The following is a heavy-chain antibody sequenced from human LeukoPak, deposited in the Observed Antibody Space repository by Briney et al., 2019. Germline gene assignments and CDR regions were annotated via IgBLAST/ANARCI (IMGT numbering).Heavy chain of an antibody. CDR2: IYTSGST. J-gene: IGHJ6*03. D-gene: IGHD3-10*01. CDR3: ARDLRVGAMVRGELYMDV. CDR1: GGSISSYY. V-gene: IGHV4-4*07. Sequence: PSETLSLTCTVSGGSISSYYWSWIRQPAGKGLEWIWRIYTSGSTNYNPSLKSRVTMSVDTSKNQFSLKLSSVTAADTAVYYCARDLRVGAMVRGELYMDVWGKGTTVTVSS.